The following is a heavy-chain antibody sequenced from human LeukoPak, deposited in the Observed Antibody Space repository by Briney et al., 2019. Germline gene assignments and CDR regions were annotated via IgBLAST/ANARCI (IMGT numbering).Heavy chain of an antibody. CDR2: MNPKSGGT. J-gene: IGHJ3*02. CDR1: GYTFTGYD. Sequence: ASVKVSCKASGYTFTGYDIHWVRQAPGQGLEWLGCMNPKSGGTKSAQNFQGRVTMTRDTSISTVYMELSRLRSDDTAVYYCAREEGGFDAFDIWGQGTMVTVSS. CDR3: AREEGGFDAFDI. V-gene: IGHV1-2*02. D-gene: IGHD3-16*01.